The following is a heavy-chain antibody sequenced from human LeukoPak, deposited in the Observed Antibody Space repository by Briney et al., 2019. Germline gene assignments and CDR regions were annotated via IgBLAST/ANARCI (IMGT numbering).Heavy chain of an antibody. CDR3: ARVHGDFDY. CDR2: ISGDGSST. Sequence: PGGSLRLSYAASGFTFSNYWMHWVRQAPGKGLVWVSRISGDGSSTTYADSVKGRFTISRDNAKNTLYLQMNSLSAEDTAVYYCARVHGDFDYWGQGTLVTVSS. J-gene: IGHJ4*02. CDR1: GFTFSNYW. D-gene: IGHD4-17*01. V-gene: IGHV3-74*01.